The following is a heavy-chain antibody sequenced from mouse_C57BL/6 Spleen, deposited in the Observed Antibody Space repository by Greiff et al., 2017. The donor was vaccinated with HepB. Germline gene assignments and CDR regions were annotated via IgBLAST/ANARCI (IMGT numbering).Heavy chain of an antibody. J-gene: IGHJ1*03. D-gene: IGHD1-2*01. CDR1: GYTFTSYW. V-gene: IGHV1-55*01. Sequence: QVQLQQPGAELVKPGASVKMSCKASGYTFTSYWITWVKQRPGQGLEWIGDIYPGSGSTNYNEKFKSKATLTVDTSSSTAYMQLSSLTSEDSAVYYCARQIFITTPRGNWYVDVWGTGTTVTVSS. CDR3: ARQIFITTPRGNWYVDV. CDR2: IYPGSGST.